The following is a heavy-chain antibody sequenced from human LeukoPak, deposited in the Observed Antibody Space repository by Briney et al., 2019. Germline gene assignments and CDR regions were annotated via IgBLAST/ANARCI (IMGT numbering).Heavy chain of an antibody. CDR3: ARVLRYCSGGNCYSGGLGYMDV. CDR2: ISSRGSTI. J-gene: IGHJ6*03. V-gene: IGHV3-11*01. Sequence: GGSLRLSCAASGFTFSDYYMTWIRQAPGKGLEWVSGISSRGSTIYYADSVKGRFTIPRDNAKNSLFLQMNSLRAEDTAVYYCARVLRYCSGGNCYSGGLGYMDVWGKGTTVTISS. D-gene: IGHD2-15*01. CDR1: GFTFSDYY.